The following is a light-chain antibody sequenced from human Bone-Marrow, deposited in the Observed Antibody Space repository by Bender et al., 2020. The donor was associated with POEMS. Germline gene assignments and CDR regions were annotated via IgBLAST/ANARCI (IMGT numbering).Light chain of an antibody. CDR2: EVS. Sequence: QSALTQPASVSGSPGQSITISCTGTSSDVGGYNYVSWYQQHPGNAPLLIIYEVSDRPSGISNRFSGSKSGNTASLTISVLQAADEASYYCSSFTASSTLVFGGGTKLTVL. CDR3: SSFTASSTLV. J-gene: IGLJ2*01. V-gene: IGLV2-14*01. CDR1: SSDVGGYNY.